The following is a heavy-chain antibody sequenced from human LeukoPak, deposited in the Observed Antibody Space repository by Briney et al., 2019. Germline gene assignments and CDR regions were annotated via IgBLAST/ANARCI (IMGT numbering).Heavy chain of an antibody. Sequence: GGSLRLSCAASGFTFSSYAMSWVRQAPGKGLEWVSGISWNSGSIGYADSVKGRFTISRDNAKNSLYLQMNSLRAEDTALYYCAKGPTSDYYDSEYYFDYWGQGTLVTVSS. D-gene: IGHD3-22*01. CDR3: AKGPTSDYYDSEYYFDY. CDR2: ISWNSGSI. V-gene: IGHV3-9*01. J-gene: IGHJ4*02. CDR1: GFTFSSYA.